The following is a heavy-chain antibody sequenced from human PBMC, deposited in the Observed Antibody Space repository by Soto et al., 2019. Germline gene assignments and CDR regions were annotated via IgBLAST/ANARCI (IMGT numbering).Heavy chain of an antibody. CDR3: ARGHLQAEGWFDP. CDR2: IYYSGST. CDR1: GGSISSGDYY. V-gene: IGHV4-30-4*01. Sequence: QVQLQESGPGLVKPSQTLSLTCTVSGGSISSGDYYWSWIRQPPGKGLEWIGYIYYSGSTYYNPSLKSRVTLSVDPSKNQFSLKLSSVTAADTAVYYCARGHLQAEGWFDPWGQGTLVTVSS. J-gene: IGHJ5*02. D-gene: IGHD3-3*02.